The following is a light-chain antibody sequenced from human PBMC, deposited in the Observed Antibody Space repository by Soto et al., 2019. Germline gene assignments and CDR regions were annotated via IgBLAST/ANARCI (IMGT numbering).Light chain of an antibody. CDR2: AVA. CDR1: GDDVGAYNY. Sequence: QSVLTQPRSVSGSPGQSVTISCTGTGDDVGAYNYVSWYQQHPGRPPKLMIYAVARWPSGVPDRFSGSKSGNTASLTISGLQAEDEADYFCCSYAGGYTDLFGTGPKVTVL. J-gene: IGLJ1*01. V-gene: IGLV2-11*01. CDR3: CSYAGGYTDL.